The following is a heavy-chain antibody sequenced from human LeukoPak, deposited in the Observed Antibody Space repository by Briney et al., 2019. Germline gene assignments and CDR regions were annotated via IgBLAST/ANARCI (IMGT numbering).Heavy chain of an antibody. CDR1: GGSFSGYY. J-gene: IGHJ5*02. D-gene: IGHD4-17*01. Sequence: SETLSLTCAVYGGSFSGYYWSWIRQPPGKGLEWIGEINHSGSTNYNPSLKSRVTISVDTSKNQFSLKLSSVTAADTAVYYCAGTSSYGAWGQGTLVTVSS. CDR2: INHSGST. V-gene: IGHV4-34*01. CDR3: AGTSSYGA.